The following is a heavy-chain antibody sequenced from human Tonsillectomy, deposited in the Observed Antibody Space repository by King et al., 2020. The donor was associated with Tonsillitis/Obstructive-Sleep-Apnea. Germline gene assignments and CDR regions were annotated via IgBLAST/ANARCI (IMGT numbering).Heavy chain of an antibody. Sequence: VQLVESGGGLVRPGGSLRLSCAASGFTFSNAWMNWVRQAPGKGLEWVGRIKSKTEGGTTDYTAPVKGRFTISRDDSKNTLYLQMNSLKIEDTAVYFCTPGLAGGAQFYYGMYVLGQGTTVTVSS. CDR2: IKSKTEGGTT. V-gene: IGHV3-15*07. J-gene: IGHJ6*02. CDR3: TPGLAGGAQFYYGMYV. D-gene: IGHD7-27*01. CDR1: GFTFSNAW.